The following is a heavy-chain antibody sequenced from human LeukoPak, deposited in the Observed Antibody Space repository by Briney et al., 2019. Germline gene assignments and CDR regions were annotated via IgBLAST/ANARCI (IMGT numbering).Heavy chain of an antibody. Sequence: PGGSLRLSCTASGFTFSDYYMSWIRQAPGKGLEWLSYISTSGGSVSYADSVKGRFTISRDNAKNSVYLQIDSLRAEDTAMYYCARDRQFRLHDPWGQGILVTVSS. V-gene: IGHV3-11*01. CDR3: ARDRQFRLHDP. CDR2: ISTSGGSV. D-gene: IGHD3-16*01. J-gene: IGHJ5*02. CDR1: GFTFSDYY.